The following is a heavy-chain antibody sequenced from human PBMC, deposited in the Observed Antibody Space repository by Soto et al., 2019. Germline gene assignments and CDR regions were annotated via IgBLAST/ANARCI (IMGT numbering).Heavy chain of an antibody. Sequence: SETLSLTCTVSGGSIGSGGYYWSWIRQHPGKGLEWIGYIYYSGITYYNPSLKSRVTISVDTSKNQFSLKLSSVTAADTAVYYCARSPGYYFDYWGQGTLVTVSS. CDR3: ARSPGYYFDY. CDR1: GGSIGSGGYY. CDR2: IYYSGIT. V-gene: IGHV4-31*03. J-gene: IGHJ4*02.